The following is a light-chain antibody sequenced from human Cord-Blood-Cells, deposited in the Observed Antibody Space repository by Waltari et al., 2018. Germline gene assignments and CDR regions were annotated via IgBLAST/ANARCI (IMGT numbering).Light chain of an antibody. Sequence: DIVMTQSPDSLAVSLGERATLPCKSSPSVLYSSNNKNYLAWYQQKPGQPPKLLIYWASTRESGVPDRFSGSGSGTDFTLTISSLQAEDVAVYYCQQYYSTPPVTFGPGTKVDIK. CDR3: QQYYSTPPVT. J-gene: IGKJ3*01. CDR1: PSVLYSSNNKNY. V-gene: IGKV4-1*01. CDR2: WAS.